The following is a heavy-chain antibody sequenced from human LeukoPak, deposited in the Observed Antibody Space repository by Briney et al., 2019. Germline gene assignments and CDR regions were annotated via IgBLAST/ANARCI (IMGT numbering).Heavy chain of an antibody. J-gene: IGHJ4*02. CDR2: ISGSGDST. CDR3: ARDYRRYHDFSGYYPYFEF. Sequence: GGSLRLSCATSGFTVSSNYMSWVRQAPGKGLEWVSAISGSGDSTYYADSVKGRFTISRDNSKNTLYLQMNSLRAEDTAVFYCARDYRRYHDFSGYYPYFEFWGQGALVTVSS. V-gene: IGHV3-23*01. D-gene: IGHD3-22*01. CDR1: GFTVSSNY.